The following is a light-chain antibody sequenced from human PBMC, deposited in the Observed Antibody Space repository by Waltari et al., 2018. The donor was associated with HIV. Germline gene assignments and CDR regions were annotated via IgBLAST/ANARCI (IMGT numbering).Light chain of an antibody. CDR1: NSNIGSNY. CDR3: AAWDASLSAWV. J-gene: IGLJ3*02. CDR2: MNN. Sequence: QSVLTQPPSASGTPGQRVTISCSGSNSNIGSNYVYWYQQLPGTAPKLLMYMNNQRPSGVPDRFSGSKSGTSASLAIGGLRSDDEADYYCAAWDASLSAWVFGGGTKLTVL. V-gene: IGLV1-47*01.